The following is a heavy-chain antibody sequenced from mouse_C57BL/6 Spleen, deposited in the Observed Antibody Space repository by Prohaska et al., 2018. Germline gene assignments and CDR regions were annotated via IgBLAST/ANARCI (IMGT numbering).Heavy chain of an antibody. Sequence: GAELVKPGASVKLSCKASGYTFTSYWMQWVKQRPGQGLEWIGEIDPSDSYTNYNQKFKGKATLTVDTSSSTAYMQLSSLTSEDSAVYYCARCSFFTTGTYWGQGTLVTVSA. V-gene: IGHV1-50*01. D-gene: IGHD1-1*01. CDR2: IDPSDSYT. CDR3: ARCSFFTTGTY. J-gene: IGHJ3*01. CDR1: GYTFTSYW.